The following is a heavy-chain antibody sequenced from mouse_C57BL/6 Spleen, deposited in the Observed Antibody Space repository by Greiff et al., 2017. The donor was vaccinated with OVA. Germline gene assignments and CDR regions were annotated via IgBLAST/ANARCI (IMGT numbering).Heavy chain of an antibody. V-gene: IGHV5-4*01. Sequence: EVKLEESGGGLVKPGGSLKLSCAASGFTFSSYAMSWVRQTPEKRLEWVATISDGGSYTYYPDNVKGRFTISRDNAKNNLYLQMSHLKSEDTAMYYCARDGPWFAYWGQGTLVTVSA. J-gene: IGHJ3*01. CDR3: ARDGPWFAY. CDR2: ISDGGSYT. CDR1: GFTFSSYA.